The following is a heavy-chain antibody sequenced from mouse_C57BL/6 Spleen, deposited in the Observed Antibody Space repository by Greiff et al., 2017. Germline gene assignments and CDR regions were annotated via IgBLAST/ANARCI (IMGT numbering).Heavy chain of an antibody. V-gene: IGHV1-42*01. Sequence: DVQLQESGPELVKPGASVKISCKASGYSFTGYYMNWVKQSPEKSLEWIGEINPSTGGTTYNQKFKAKATLTVDKSSSTAYMQLKSLTSEDSAVYYCAREEITTVVATNYYAMDYWGQGTSVTVSS. J-gene: IGHJ4*01. D-gene: IGHD1-1*01. CDR2: INPSTGGT. CDR3: AREEITTVVATNYYAMDY. CDR1: GYSFTGYY.